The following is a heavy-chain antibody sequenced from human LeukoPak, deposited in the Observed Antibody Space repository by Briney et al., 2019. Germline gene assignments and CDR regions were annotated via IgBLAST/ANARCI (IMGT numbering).Heavy chain of an antibody. CDR1: GYTFTSYG. Sequence: ASVKVSCKASGYTFTSYGISWVRQAPGQGLEWMGWISAYNGNTNYAQKLQGRVTMTTDTSTSTAYMELRSLRSDDTAVYYCARGLMYPVVVAATPLYNGMDVWGQGTTVTVSS. CDR2: ISAYNGNT. V-gene: IGHV1-18*01. D-gene: IGHD2-15*01. J-gene: IGHJ6*02. CDR3: ARGLMYPVVVAATPLYNGMDV.